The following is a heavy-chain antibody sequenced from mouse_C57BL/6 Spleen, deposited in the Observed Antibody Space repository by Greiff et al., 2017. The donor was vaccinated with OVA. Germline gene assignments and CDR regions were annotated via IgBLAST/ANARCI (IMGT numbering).Heavy chain of an antibody. V-gene: IGHV1-5*01. CDR3: TRNLLYSNAAWFAD. D-gene: IGHD2-5*01. J-gene: IGHJ3*01. CDR1: GYTFTSYW. Sequence: VQLQQSGTVLARPGASVKMSCKTSGYTFTSYWMHWVKQRPGQGLEWIGAIYPGNSDTSYNQKFKGKAKLTAVTSASTAYMELSSLTNEDSAVYYCTRNLLYSNAAWFADWGQGTLVTVSA. CDR2: IYPGNSDT.